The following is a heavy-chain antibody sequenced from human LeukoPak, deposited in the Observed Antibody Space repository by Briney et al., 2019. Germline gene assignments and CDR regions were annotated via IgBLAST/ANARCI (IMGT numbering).Heavy chain of an antibody. Sequence: ASVKVSCKASGYTFTSYGISWVRQAPGQGLEWMGWISAYNGNTNYAQKFQGRVTITRDTSASTAYMELSSLRSEDTAVYYCARESRQYYYDSSGYETANFDYWGQGTLVTVSS. CDR1: GYTFTSYG. D-gene: IGHD3-22*01. V-gene: IGHV1-18*01. CDR2: ISAYNGNT. J-gene: IGHJ4*02. CDR3: ARESRQYYYDSSGYETANFDY.